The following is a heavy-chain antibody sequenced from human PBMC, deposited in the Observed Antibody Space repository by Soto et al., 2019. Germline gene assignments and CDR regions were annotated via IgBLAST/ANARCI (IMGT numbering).Heavy chain of an antibody. Sequence: GASVKVSCKASGYTFTSYDINWVRQATGQGLEWMGWMNPNSGNTGYAQKFQGRVTMTRNTSISTAYMELSSLRSEDTAVYYCAREEGEGYCSGGSCYYHYYMDVWGKGTTVTVSS. CDR1: GYTFTSYD. D-gene: IGHD2-15*01. V-gene: IGHV1-8*01. CDR2: MNPNSGNT. J-gene: IGHJ6*03. CDR3: AREEGEGYCSGGSCYYHYYMDV.